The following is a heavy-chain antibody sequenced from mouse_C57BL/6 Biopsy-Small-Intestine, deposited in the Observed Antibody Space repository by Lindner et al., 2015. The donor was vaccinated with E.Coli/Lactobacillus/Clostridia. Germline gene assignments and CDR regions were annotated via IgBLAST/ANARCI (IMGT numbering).Heavy chain of an antibody. Sequence: SVKVSCKTSGYSFTNYVIHWMRQAPGQRLEWMGWIHAGDGSTLYSQTFEGRVSITRDTSASTVYMELGSLKSEDTALYYCARVRPKLWWYDAFDIWGQGTMVTVSS. V-gene: IGHV1-66*01. CDR1: GYSFTNYV. J-gene: IGHJ3*01. CDR2: IHAGDGST. D-gene: IGHD1-1*02. CDR3: ARVRPKLWWYDAFDI.